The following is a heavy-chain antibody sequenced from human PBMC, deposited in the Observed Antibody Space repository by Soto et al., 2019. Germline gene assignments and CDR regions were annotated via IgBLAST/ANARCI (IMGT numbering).Heavy chain of an antibody. CDR2: INPNSGGT. D-gene: IGHD6-13*01. CDR1: GYTFTDNY. J-gene: IGHJ4*02. CDR3: ARGRSGSSWYEAFDY. Sequence: QVQLVQSGADLKKPGASVTVSCKASGYTFTDNYIHWVRQAPGQGLEWMGWINPNSGGTHFAEKFQGRVTMTRDRSITTAYMELKWLTSDDTALYYCARGRSGSSWYEAFDYWGQGPLVTVSS. V-gene: IGHV1-2*02.